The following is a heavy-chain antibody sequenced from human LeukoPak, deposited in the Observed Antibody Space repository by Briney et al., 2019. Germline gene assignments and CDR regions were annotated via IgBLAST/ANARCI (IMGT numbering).Heavy chain of an antibody. CDR2: ISSSSSYI. CDR1: GFTFSSYS. CDR3: ARALVWFGESYFDY. D-gene: IGHD3-10*01. J-gene: IGHJ4*02. V-gene: IGHV3-21*01. Sequence: GGSLRLSCAASGFTFSSYSMNWVRQAPGKGLEWVSSISSSSSYIYYADSVKGRFTSSSDDAKNSLYLQMNSLRAEDTAVYYWARALVWFGESYFDYWGQGTLVTVSS.